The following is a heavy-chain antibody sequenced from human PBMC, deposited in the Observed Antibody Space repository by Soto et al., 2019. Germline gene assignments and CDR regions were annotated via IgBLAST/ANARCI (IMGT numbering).Heavy chain of an antibody. J-gene: IGHJ4*02. D-gene: IGHD6-13*01. Sequence: GGSLRLSCAASGFTVSRNYMSWVRQAPGKGLEWVSVIYSGGSTYYADSVKGRFTISRDNSKNTLYLQIHSLRAEDTAVYYCARDIGSSWFGGFFGYWGQGTLVTVSS. CDR1: GFTVSRNY. V-gene: IGHV3-66*01. CDR3: ARDIGSSWFGGFFGY. CDR2: IYSGGST.